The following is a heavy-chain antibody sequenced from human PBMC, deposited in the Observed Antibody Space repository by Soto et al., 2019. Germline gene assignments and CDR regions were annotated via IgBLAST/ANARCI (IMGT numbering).Heavy chain of an antibody. V-gene: IGHV3-21*01. CDR1: GFTFSSYS. J-gene: IGHJ6*03. Sequence: GGSLRLSCAASGFTFSSYSMNWVRQAPGKGLEWVSSISSSSSYIYYADSVKGRFTISRDNAKNSLYLQMNSLRAEDTAVYYCASYCSSTSCYSNYYYMDVXGKGTTVTVSS. CDR2: ISSSSSYI. CDR3: ASYCSSTSCYSNYYYMDV. D-gene: IGHD2-2*01.